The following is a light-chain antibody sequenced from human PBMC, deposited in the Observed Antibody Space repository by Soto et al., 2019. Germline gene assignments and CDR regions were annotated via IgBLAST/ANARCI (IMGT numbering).Light chain of an antibody. CDR2: DVS. Sequence: QSALTQPRSVSGSPGHSVTISCTGTSSDVGGYNYVSWYQQHPGKAPKLMIYDVSKRPSGVPDRFSGSKSGNTASLTISGLQAEDEADYCCCSYAGGYTYVFGTGTKVTVL. CDR3: CSYAGGYTYV. CDR1: SSDVGGYNY. V-gene: IGLV2-11*01. J-gene: IGLJ1*01.